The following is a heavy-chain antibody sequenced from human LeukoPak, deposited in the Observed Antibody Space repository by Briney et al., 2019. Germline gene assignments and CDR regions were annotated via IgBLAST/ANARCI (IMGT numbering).Heavy chain of an antibody. J-gene: IGHJ4*02. CDR1: GGSISSYY. Sequence: SETLSLTCTVSGGSISSYYWSWIRQPPGKGLEWIGYIYYSGSTYYNPSLKSRVTISVDTSKNQFSLKLSSVTAADTTVYYCARARRRRGGRFDYWGQGTLVTVSS. V-gene: IGHV4-59*12. CDR3: ARARRRRGGRFDY. D-gene: IGHD2-15*01. CDR2: IYYSGST.